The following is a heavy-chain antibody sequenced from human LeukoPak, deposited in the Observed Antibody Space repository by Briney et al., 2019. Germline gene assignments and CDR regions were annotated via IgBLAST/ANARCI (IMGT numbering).Heavy chain of an antibody. CDR3: ARPLTTLDNWFDS. V-gene: IGHV3-74*01. Sequence: GGSLRLSCAASGFTFSAYWMHWVRQAPGKGLVWVSRINSDGSITNYADSVKGRFTISRDNAKNTLYLQMNNLRAEDTAVYYCARPLTTLDNWFDSWGQGTLVTVSS. CDR1: GFTFSAYW. CDR2: INSDGSIT. D-gene: IGHD2/OR15-2a*01. J-gene: IGHJ5*01.